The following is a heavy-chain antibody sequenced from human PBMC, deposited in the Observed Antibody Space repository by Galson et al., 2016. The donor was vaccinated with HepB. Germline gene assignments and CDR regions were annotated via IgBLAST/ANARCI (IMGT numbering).Heavy chain of an antibody. D-gene: IGHD6-13*01. Sequence: SVKVSCKASGYTFTSYGISWVRQAPGQGLEWMGWISAYTGYTNYAQELQGRVTMTTDTSTSTAYMELRSLRPDDTAVYYCATSTSSWINWFAPWGQGTLVTVSS. J-gene: IGHJ5*02. CDR3: ATSTSSWINWFAP. CDR1: GYTFTSYG. CDR2: ISAYTGYT. V-gene: IGHV1-18*01.